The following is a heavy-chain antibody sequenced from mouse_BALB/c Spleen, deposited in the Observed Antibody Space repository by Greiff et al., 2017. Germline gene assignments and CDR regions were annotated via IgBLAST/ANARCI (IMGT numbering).Heavy chain of an antibody. J-gene: IGHJ2*01. D-gene: IGHD2-3*01. Sequence: EVQLEQPGAGLVQPGGSLKLSCAASGFTFSSYAMSWVRQTPEKRLEWVAAISTAGSFIYYPDTVKGRFTISRDNAKNTLFLQMSSLRYEDSAMSYWWSKGAYGYYVFDYWGQGTTLTVSS. CDR1: GFTFSSYA. V-gene: IGHV5-1*01. CDR2: ISTAGSFI. CDR3: WSKGAYGYYVFDY.